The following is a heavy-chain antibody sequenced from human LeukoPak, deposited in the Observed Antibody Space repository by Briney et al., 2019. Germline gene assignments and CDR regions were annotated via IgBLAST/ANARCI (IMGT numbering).Heavy chain of an antibody. CDR2: INPNSGGT. Sequence: GASVKVSCKASGYTFTGYYMHWVRQAPGQGLEWMGWINPNSGGTNYAQKFQGRVTMTRDTSISTAYMELSRLRSDDTAVYYCARVTGGIGAAGRVYWYFDLWGRGTLVTVSS. CDR3: ARVTGGIGAAGRVYWYFDL. D-gene: IGHD6-13*01. V-gene: IGHV1-2*02. CDR1: GYTFTGYY. J-gene: IGHJ2*01.